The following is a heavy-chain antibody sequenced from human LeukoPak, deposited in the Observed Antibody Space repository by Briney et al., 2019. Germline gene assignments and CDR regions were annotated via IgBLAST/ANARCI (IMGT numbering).Heavy chain of an antibody. J-gene: IGHJ5*02. CDR1: GGSISSYY. D-gene: IGHD3-3*01. CDR3: ARLPNYDFWSGSSGSDP. Sequence: SETLSLTCTVSGGSISSYYWSWIRQPPGKGLEWIGSIYYSGSTYYNPSLKSRVTISVDTSKNQFSLKLSSVTAADTAVYYCARLPNYDFWSGSSGSDPWGQGTLVTVSS. CDR2: IYYSGST. V-gene: IGHV4-59*05.